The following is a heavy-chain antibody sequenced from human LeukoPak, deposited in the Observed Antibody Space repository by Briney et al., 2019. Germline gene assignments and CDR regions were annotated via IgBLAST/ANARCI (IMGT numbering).Heavy chain of an antibody. D-gene: IGHD3-22*01. Sequence: ASVKVSCKASGGTFSSYAISWVRQAPGQGLEWMGGIIPIFGTANYAQKFQGRVTITTDESTSTAYMELSSLRSEDTAVYYCARPTSGYGAFDIWGQGTMVTVSS. J-gene: IGHJ3*02. CDR1: GGTFSSYA. CDR3: ARPTSGYGAFDI. CDR2: IIPIFGTA. V-gene: IGHV1-69*05.